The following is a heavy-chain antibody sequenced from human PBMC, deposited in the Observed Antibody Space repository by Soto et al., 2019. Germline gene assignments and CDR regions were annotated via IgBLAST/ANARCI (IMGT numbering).Heavy chain of an antibody. J-gene: IGHJ4*02. Sequence: LSLTCTVSGGSISSSSYYWGWIRQPPGKGLEWIGSIYYSGSTYYNPSLKSRVTISVDTSKNQFSLKLSSVTAADTAVYYCARLVYYYDSSGYPDFDYWGQGTLVTVSS. V-gene: IGHV4-39*01. CDR2: IYYSGST. D-gene: IGHD3-22*01. CDR3: ARLVYYYDSSGYPDFDY. CDR1: GGSISSSSYY.